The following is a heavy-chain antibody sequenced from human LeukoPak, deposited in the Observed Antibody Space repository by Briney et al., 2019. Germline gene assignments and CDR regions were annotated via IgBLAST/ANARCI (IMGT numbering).Heavy chain of an antibody. J-gene: IGHJ6*03. D-gene: IGHD3-3*01. CDR3: ARVGGFWSGYHYYYMDV. Sequence: GGSLRLSCAASGFAFSTNWMHWVRQAPGKGLVWVSRINTDGSSTSYADSVKGRFTISRDNAKNTLYLQMNSLRAEDTAVYYCARVGGFWSGYHYYYMDVWGKGTTVTVSS. CDR2: INTDGSST. V-gene: IGHV3-74*01. CDR1: GFAFSTNW.